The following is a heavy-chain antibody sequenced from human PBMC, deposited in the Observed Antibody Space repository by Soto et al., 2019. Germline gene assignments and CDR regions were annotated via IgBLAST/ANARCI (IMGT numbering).Heavy chain of an antibody. Sequence: PGGSLKLSYAASGFTFSSYGMHWVRQAPGKGLEWVAVISYDGSNKYYADSVKGRFTISRDNSKNTLYLQMNSLRAEDTAVYYCAKEGALVAEYFQHWGQGTLVTVSS. D-gene: IGHD2-8*02. V-gene: IGHV3-30*18. J-gene: IGHJ1*01. CDR3: AKEGALVAEYFQH. CDR2: ISYDGSNK. CDR1: GFTFSSYG.